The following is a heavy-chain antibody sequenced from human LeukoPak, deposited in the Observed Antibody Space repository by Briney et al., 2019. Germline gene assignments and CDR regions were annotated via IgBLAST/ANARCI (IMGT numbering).Heavy chain of an antibody. J-gene: IGHJ3*02. D-gene: IGHD3-16*01. Sequence: PGGSLRLSCAASGFTFNNYAMTWVRQAPGKGLEWVSGISGSGGSTYYADSVKGRFTISRDNSKNTLYLQMNSLRAEDTAVYYCAKKVGGVYAFDIWGQGTMVTVPS. CDR2: ISGSGGST. CDR1: GFTFNNYA. V-gene: IGHV3-23*01. CDR3: AKKVGGVYAFDI.